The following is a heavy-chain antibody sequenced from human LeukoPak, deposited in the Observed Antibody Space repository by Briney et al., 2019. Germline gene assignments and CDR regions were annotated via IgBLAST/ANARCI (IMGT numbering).Heavy chain of an antibody. CDR2: INHSGST. D-gene: IGHD1-26*01. CDR1: GGSFSGYY. CDR3: ARLGNIVGATTSC. V-gene: IGHV4-34*01. Sequence: PSETLSLTCAVYGGSFSGYYWSWIRQPPGKGLEWIGEINHSGSTNYNPSLKSRVTISVDTSKNQFSLKLSSVTAADTAVYYCARLGNIVGATTSCWGQGTLVTVSS. J-gene: IGHJ4*02.